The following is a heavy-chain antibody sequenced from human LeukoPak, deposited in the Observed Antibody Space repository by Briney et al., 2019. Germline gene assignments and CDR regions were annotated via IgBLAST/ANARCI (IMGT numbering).Heavy chain of an antibody. J-gene: IGHJ5*02. CDR1: GGSISSYY. Sequence: SETLSLTCTVSGGSISSYYWSWIRQSPGKGLECIGYIHYTGSTNYNPSLKSRVTISVETSKNQFSLKLKSVTAADTAVYYCARGGYYGSGNDFRFDPWGQGTLVTVSP. CDR2: IHYTGST. V-gene: IGHV4-59*01. D-gene: IGHD3-10*01. CDR3: ARGGYYGSGNDFRFDP.